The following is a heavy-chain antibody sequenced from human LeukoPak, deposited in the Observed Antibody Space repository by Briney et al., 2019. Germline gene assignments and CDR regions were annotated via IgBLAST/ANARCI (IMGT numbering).Heavy chain of an antibody. J-gene: IGHJ3*01. CDR1: GFTFSYYW. Sequence: GGSLRLSCAASGFTFSYYWMHWVRQAPGKGLVWVSRISGDGSSTNYADSVKGRFTISRDNAKNTLYLQMNSLRAEDTAVYYCAKLGYSSGWYDFQIDAFDFWGQGTMVTVSS. V-gene: IGHV3-74*01. CDR2: ISGDGSST. D-gene: IGHD6-19*01. CDR3: AKLGYSSGWYDFQIDAFDF.